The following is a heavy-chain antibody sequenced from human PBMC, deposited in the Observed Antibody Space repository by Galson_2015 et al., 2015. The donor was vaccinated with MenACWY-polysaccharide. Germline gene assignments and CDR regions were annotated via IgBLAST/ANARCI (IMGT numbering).Heavy chain of an antibody. CDR2: ISGSGAST. CDR1: GFTFHSYT. CDR3: ANPGLSTGRASDVYF. D-gene: IGHD3-16*01. Sequence: SLRLSCAVSGFTFHSYTMSWVRQAPGKGLEWVSGISGSGASTYYADSVKGRFTISRDNSRNTLYLQMNSLRAEDTAIYYCANPGLSTGRASDVYFWGQGTLVTVSS. J-gene: IGHJ4*02. V-gene: IGHV3-23*01.